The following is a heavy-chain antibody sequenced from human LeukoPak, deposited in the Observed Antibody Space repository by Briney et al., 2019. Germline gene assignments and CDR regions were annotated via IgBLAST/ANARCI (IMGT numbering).Heavy chain of an antibody. J-gene: IGHJ4*02. Sequence: GGSLRLSCAASGFTFSNYAMSWGRQAPGKGLEWVSVISSGGNTYFADSVKGRFTISRDNSENTLYLQMNSLRAEDSAVYYCAKGGYSYGYSDYWGQGILVTVSS. D-gene: IGHD5-18*01. CDR2: ISSGGNT. CDR3: AKGGYSYGYSDY. CDR1: GFTFSNYA. V-gene: IGHV3-23*01.